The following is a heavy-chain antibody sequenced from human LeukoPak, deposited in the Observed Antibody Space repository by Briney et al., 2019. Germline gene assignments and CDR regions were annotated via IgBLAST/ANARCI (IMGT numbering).Heavy chain of an antibody. CDR1: GGSISSGGYY. J-gene: IGHJ5*02. V-gene: IGHV4-61*02. D-gene: IGHD3-3*01. Sequence: PSQTLSLTCTVSGGSISSGGYYWSWIRQPAGKGLEWIGRIYTSGSTNYNPSLKSRVTMSVDTSKNQFSPKLSSVTAADTAVYYCARDGKSYDFWSGYYKSGNWFDPWGQGTLVTVSS. CDR2: IYTSGST. CDR3: ARDGKSYDFWSGYYKSGNWFDP.